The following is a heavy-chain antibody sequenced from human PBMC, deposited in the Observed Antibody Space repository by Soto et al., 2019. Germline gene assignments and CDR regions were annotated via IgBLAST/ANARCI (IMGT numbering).Heavy chain of an antibody. J-gene: IGHJ1*01. Sequence: QVQLVQSGAEVKKPGASVKVSCKASGYTFTSYAMHWVRQAPGQRLEWMGWINAGNGNTKYSQKFQGRVTITRDTSASTAYMELSSLRSEDTAVYYCAREWGIVVVPAARKYFQHWGQGTLVTVSS. CDR2: INAGNGNT. D-gene: IGHD2-2*01. V-gene: IGHV1-3*01. CDR1: GYTFTSYA. CDR3: AREWGIVVVPAARKYFQH.